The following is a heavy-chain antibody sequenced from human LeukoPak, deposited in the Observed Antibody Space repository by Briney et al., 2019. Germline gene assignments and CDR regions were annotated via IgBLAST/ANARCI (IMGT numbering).Heavy chain of an antibody. CDR1: GFTFSSYS. CDR3: ARDMHSSSWYIGY. D-gene: IGHD6-13*01. Sequence: GESLRLSCAASGFTFSSYSMNWVRQAPGKGLEWVSSISSSSSYIYYADSVKGRFTISRDNAKNSLYLQMNSLRAEDTAVYYCARDMHSSSWYIGYWGQGTLVTVSS. V-gene: IGHV3-21*01. CDR2: ISSSSSYI. J-gene: IGHJ4*02.